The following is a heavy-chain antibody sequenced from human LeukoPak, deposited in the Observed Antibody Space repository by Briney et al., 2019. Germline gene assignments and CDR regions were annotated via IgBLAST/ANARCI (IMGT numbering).Heavy chain of an antibody. J-gene: IGHJ3*02. Sequence: PGGSLRLSCAASGFTFSSYSMNWVRQAPGKGPECVSSMSGSGDNTYYTDSVKGRFTIYRDNSKNTLYLQMNSLRAEDTAVYYCAKVAGEYQSRDAFDIWGQGTMVTVSS. CDR1: GFTFSSYS. CDR3: AKVAGEYQSRDAFDI. V-gene: IGHV3-23*01. D-gene: IGHD2/OR15-2a*01. CDR2: MSGSGDNT.